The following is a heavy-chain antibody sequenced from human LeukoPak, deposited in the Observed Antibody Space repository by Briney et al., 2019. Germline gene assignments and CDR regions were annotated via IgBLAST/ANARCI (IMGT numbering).Heavy chain of an antibody. CDR1: GFTFSRYW. J-gene: IGHJ4*02. CDR3: ARPSEDYGDYGGYFDS. CDR2: ISSDHSST. Sequence: PGGSLRLSCVASGFTFSRYWVHWVRQAPGKELVWVSRISSDHSSTNYADSVKGRFTVSRDNAKNTLYLQMNNLRAEDTALYYCARPSEDYGDYGGYFDSWGQGTLVTVSS. V-gene: IGHV3-74*01. D-gene: IGHD4-17*01.